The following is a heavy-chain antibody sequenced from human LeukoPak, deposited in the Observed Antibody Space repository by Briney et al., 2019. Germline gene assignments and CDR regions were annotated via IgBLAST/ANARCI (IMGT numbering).Heavy chain of an antibody. CDR3: ARHRSGSFDS. Sequence: SETLSLTCTFSGGSISEYYWSWIRQPPGKGLEWIGSSYNSGSTNYNPSLKSRVTISVDTSKNQLSLRLSSVTAADTAVYYCARHRSGSFDSWGQGTLVTVSS. J-gene: IGHJ4*02. CDR2: SYNSGST. D-gene: IGHD3-3*01. V-gene: IGHV4-59*08. CDR1: GGSISEYY.